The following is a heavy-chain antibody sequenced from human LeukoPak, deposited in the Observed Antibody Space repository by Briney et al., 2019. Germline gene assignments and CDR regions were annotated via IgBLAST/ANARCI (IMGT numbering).Heavy chain of an antibody. V-gene: IGHV3-30-3*01. CDR3: AKVDSGSYPDY. J-gene: IGHJ4*02. CDR2: ISYDGSNK. D-gene: IGHD1-26*01. Sequence: PGGSLRLSCAASGFTFSSYAMHWVRQAPGKGLEWVAVISYDGSNKYYADSVKGRFTISRDNSKSTLYLQMNSLRAEDTAVYYCAKVDSGSYPDYWGQGTLVTVSS. CDR1: GFTFSSYA.